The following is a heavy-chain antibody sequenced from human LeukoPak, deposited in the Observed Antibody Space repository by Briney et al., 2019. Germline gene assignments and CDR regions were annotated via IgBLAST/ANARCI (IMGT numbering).Heavy chain of an antibody. CDR1: GFTFSSYA. CDR3: VKDPAVAGTRYFDY. Sequence: GGSLRLSCSASGFTFSSYAMHWVRQAPGKGLEYVTAISSNGGSTYYADSVKGRFTISRDNSKNTLYLQMSSLRAEDTAVYYCVKDPAVAGTRYFDYWGQGTLVTVSS. D-gene: IGHD6-19*01. J-gene: IGHJ4*02. CDR2: ISSNGGST. V-gene: IGHV3-64D*09.